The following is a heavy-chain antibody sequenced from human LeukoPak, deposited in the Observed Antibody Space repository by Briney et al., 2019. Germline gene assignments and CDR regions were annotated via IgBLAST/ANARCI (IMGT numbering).Heavy chain of an antibody. J-gene: IGHJ6*02. CDR3: ARALGGSPYYYYYGMDV. Sequence: SETLSLTCAVSGGSISSGGYSWSWIRQPPGKGLEWIGYIYHSGSTYYNPSLKSRVTISVDRSENQFSLKLSSVTAADTAVYYCARALGGSPYYYYYGMDVWGQGTTVTVSS. D-gene: IGHD3-10*01. V-gene: IGHV4-30-2*01. CDR1: GGSISSGGYS. CDR2: IYHSGST.